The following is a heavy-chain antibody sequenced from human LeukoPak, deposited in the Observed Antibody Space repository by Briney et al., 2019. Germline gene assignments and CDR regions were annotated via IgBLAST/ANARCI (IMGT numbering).Heavy chain of an antibody. D-gene: IGHD1-26*01. Sequence: ASVKVSCKASGYTFTSYYIHWVRQAPGQGLEWMGIINPSGGSTSYAQKFQGRVTMTRDTSTSTVYMELSSLRSEDTAVYYCARDFSLEYSANYLLRLGLDYWGQGTLVTVSS. J-gene: IGHJ4*02. CDR2: INPSGGST. CDR3: ARDFSLEYSANYLLRLGLDY. CDR1: GYTFTSYY. V-gene: IGHV1-46*01.